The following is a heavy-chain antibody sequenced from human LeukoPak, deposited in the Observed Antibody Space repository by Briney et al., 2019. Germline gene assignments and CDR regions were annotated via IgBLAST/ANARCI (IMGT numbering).Heavy chain of an antibody. Sequence: SQTLSLTCTVSGGSISSGDYYWSWIRQPPGKGLEWIGYIYYSGSTYYNPYLKSRVAISVDTSKNQFSLKLSSVTAADTAVYYCAREIVVVPAAINWGQGTLVTVSS. CDR1: GGSISSGDYY. CDR3: AREIVVVPAAIN. D-gene: IGHD2-2*02. V-gene: IGHV4-30-4*08. J-gene: IGHJ4*02. CDR2: IYYSGST.